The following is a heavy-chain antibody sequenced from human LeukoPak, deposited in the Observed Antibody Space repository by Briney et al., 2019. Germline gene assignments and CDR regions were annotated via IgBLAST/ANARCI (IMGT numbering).Heavy chain of an antibody. CDR1: GYTFTSYG. CDR2: ISAYNGNT. D-gene: IGHD3-22*01. J-gene: IGHJ3*02. V-gene: IGHV1-18*01. Sequence: ASVKVSCKASGYTFTSYGISWVRQAPGQGLEWMGWISAYNGNTNYAQKLQGRVTMTTDTSTSTAYMELRSLRSDDTVVYYCARDQDYYDSSGYYPPDAFDIWGQGTMVTVSS. CDR3: ARDQDYYDSSGYYPPDAFDI.